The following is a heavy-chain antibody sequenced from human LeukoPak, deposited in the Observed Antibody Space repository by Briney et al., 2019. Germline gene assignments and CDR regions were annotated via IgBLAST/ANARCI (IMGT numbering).Heavy chain of an antibody. D-gene: IGHD5-18*01. V-gene: IGHV1-69*13. Sequence: ASVKVSCKASGGTFSSYAISWVRQATGQGLEWTGGIIPIFGTANYAQKFQGRVTITADESTSTAYMELSSLRSEDTAVYYCARDFGEAIQLWLGPNTYYYYYGMDVWGQGTTVTVSS. CDR3: ARDFGEAIQLWLGPNTYYYYYGMDV. J-gene: IGHJ6*02. CDR2: IIPIFGTA. CDR1: GGTFSSYA.